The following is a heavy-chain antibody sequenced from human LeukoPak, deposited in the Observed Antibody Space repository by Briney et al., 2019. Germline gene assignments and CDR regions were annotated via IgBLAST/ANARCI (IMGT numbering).Heavy chain of an antibody. Sequence: SQTLSLTCTVSGGSISSDYYYWSWIRQPAEKGLEWIGYIYYSGSTNYNRSLNSRVNILIDTSKNQFFLKLGSVTAADTAVYYCARRRVDSSGYDAFDIWGQGTMVTVSS. D-gene: IGHD3-22*01. J-gene: IGHJ3*02. V-gene: IGHV4-61*10. CDR3: ARRRVDSSGYDAFDI. CDR2: IYYSGST. CDR1: GGSISSDYYY.